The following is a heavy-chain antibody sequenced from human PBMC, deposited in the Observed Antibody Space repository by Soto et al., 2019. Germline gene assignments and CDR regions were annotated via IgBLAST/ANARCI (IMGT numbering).Heavy chain of an antibody. CDR2: ISAYNGNT. D-gene: IGHD3-10*01. Sequence: QVQLVQSGAEVKKPGASVKVSCKASGYTFTSYGISWVRQAPGQGLEWMGWISAYNGNTNYAQKLQGRGTMTTDTSTRTGYMELRGVSSDDTAVYYCPGDRELGRYFELWGRGTLVTVSS. CDR3: PGDRELGRYFEL. J-gene: IGHJ2*01. V-gene: IGHV1-18*01. CDR1: GYTFTSYG.